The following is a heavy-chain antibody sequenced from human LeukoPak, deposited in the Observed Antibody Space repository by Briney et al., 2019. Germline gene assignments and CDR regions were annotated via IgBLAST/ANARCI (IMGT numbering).Heavy chain of an antibody. CDR1: GGTLRSYA. Sequence: GASVEVSCKASGGTLRSYAMSWVRQAPGQGLEWMGGIIPILRTTNYAPKFQGRVTISTDDSRSTAYMELTSLTSEDTAVYYCARVGISGSQDYGDWGQGTLVTVSS. J-gene: IGHJ4*02. CDR2: IIPILRTT. D-gene: IGHD4-17*01. V-gene: IGHV1-69*05. CDR3: ARVGISGSQDYGD.